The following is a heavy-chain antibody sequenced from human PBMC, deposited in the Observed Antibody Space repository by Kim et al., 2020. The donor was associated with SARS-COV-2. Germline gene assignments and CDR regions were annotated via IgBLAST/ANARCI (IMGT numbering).Heavy chain of an antibody. J-gene: IGHJ4*02. D-gene: IGHD3-3*02. CDR3: VRDLGIEDY. CDR1: GFTFSSYT. Sequence: GGSLRLSCAASGFTFSSYTMNWVRQAPGKGLEWVSTISSTSTYIYYADSVKGRITISRDNAKNSLYLQVNSLTVEDTAVYYCVRDLGIEDYWGQGTLVTV. CDR2: ISSTSTYI. V-gene: IGHV3-21*06.